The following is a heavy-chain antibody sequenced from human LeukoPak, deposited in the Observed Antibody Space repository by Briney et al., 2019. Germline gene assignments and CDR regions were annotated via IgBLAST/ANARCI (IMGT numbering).Heavy chain of an antibody. CDR1: GLTFRRYA. D-gene: IGHD2-2*02. CDR3: AKSRTEVTQYTSFDF. CDR2: ISGSGGST. Sequence: GGSLRLSCAASGLTFRRYAMSWVSQAPGKGLEWVSAISGSGGSTYYADSVKGRFTISRDISKNTLYLQMNSVSADESSVYYCAKSRTEVTQYTSFDFWGQGTLVTVSS. J-gene: IGHJ4*02. V-gene: IGHV3-23*01.